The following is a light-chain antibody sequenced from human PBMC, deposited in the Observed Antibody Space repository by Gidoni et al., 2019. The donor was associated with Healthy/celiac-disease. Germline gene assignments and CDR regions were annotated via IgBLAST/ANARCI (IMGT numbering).Light chain of an antibody. J-gene: IGLJ1*01. CDR1: SSDVGGYNY. V-gene: IGLV2-14*03. CDR2: DVS. CDR3: SSYTSSSTRV. Sequence: LTQPASVSGSPGQSITISCTGTSSDVGGYNYVSWYQQHPGKAPKLMLYDVSNRPSGVSNRFSGSKSGNTASLTISGLQAEDEADYYCSSYTSSSTRVFGTGTKVTVL.